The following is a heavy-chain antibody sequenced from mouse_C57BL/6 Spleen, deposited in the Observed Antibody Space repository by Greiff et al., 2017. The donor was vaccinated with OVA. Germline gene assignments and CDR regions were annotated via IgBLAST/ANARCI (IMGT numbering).Heavy chain of an antibody. CDR1: GYAFSSYW. Sequence: VQLQQSGAELVKPGASVKISCKASGYAFSSYWMNWVKQRPGKGLEWIGQIYPGDGDTNYNGKFKGKATLTADKSSSTAYMQLSSLTSEDSAVYSCARGMGLRRVYYAMDYWGQGTSVTVSS. D-gene: IGHD2-4*01. CDR2: IYPGDGDT. V-gene: IGHV1-80*01. J-gene: IGHJ4*01. CDR3: ARGMGLRRVYYAMDY.